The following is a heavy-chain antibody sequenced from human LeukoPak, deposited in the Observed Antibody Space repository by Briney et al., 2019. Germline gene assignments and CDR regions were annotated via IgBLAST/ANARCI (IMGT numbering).Heavy chain of an antibody. D-gene: IGHD3-10*01. Sequence: GESLRISCKGSGYSFTSYWISWARQMPGKGLEWMGRIDPSDSYTNYSPSFQGHVTISADKSISTAYLQWSSLKASDTAMYYCARHDSSMVRGVMRGWFDPWGQGTLVTVSS. V-gene: IGHV5-10-1*01. CDR2: IDPSDSYT. CDR1: GYSFTSYW. CDR3: ARHDSSMVRGVMRGWFDP. J-gene: IGHJ5*02.